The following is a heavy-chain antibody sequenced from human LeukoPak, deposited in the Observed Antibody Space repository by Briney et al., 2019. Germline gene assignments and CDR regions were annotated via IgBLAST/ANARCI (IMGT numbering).Heavy chain of an antibody. CDR3: ARGDYSGYDPFDY. D-gene: IGHD5-12*01. J-gene: IGHJ4*02. Sequence: PGGSLRLSCAASGFTFSSYSMNWVRQAPGKGLEWVSSISSSSSYIYYADSVKGRFTISRDNAKNSLYLQMNSLRAEDTAVCYCARGDYSGYDPFDYWGQGTLVTVSS. CDR2: ISSSSSYI. V-gene: IGHV3-21*01. CDR1: GFTFSSYS.